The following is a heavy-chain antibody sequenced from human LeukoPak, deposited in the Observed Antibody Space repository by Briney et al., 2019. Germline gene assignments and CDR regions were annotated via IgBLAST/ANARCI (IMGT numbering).Heavy chain of an antibody. CDR3: ASGPAGYYGSGGYYDV. Sequence: PSETLSLTCTVSGGSISSSSYCWGWIRQPPGKGLEWIGSIYYSGSTYYNPSLKSRVTISVDTSKNQFSLKLSSVTAADTAVYYCASGPAGYYGSGGYYDVWGKGTTVTVSS. V-gene: IGHV4-39*01. CDR2: IYYSGST. D-gene: IGHD3-10*01. J-gene: IGHJ6*04. CDR1: GGSISSSSYC.